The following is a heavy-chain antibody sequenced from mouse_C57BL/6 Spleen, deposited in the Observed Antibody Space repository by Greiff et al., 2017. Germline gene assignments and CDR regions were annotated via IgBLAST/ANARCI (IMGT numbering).Heavy chain of an antibody. CDR3: ARDSSGYVYYAMDY. J-gene: IGHJ4*01. CDR1: GYAFSSYW. Sequence: VQLQQSGAELVKPGASVKISCKASGYAFSSYWMNWVKQRPGKGLEWIGQIYPGDGDTNYNGKFKGKATLTADKSSSTAYMQLSSLTSEDSAVYFCARDSSGYVYYAMDYWGQGTSVTVSS. D-gene: IGHD3-2*02. CDR2: IYPGDGDT. V-gene: IGHV1-80*01.